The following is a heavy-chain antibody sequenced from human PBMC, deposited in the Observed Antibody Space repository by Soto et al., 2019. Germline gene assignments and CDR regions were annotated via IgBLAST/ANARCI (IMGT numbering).Heavy chain of an antibody. J-gene: IGHJ4*02. CDR3: ARVGVYCSGGSCSYFDY. CDR1: GYTFTSYA. V-gene: IGHV1-3*01. D-gene: IGHD2-15*01. Sequence: ASVKVSCKASGYTFTSYAMHWVRQAPGQRLEWMGWINAGNGNTKYSQKFQGRVTITRDTSGGTAYMELGSLRSEDTAVYYCARVGVYCSGGSCSYFDYWGQGTLVTVSS. CDR2: INAGNGNT.